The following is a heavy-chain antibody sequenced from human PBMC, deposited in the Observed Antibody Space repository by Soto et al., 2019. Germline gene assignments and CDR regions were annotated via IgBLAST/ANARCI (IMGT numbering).Heavy chain of an antibody. J-gene: IGHJ4*02. CDR3: ARNRYDGYDFDS. CDR2: VAHNGYS. Sequence: QVRLQESGPGLLKPSGTLSLTCTVSSGSITSSNWWSWVRQPPGKGLEWIGEVAHNGYSHPTSSLKSRVTISIDKSRNQFSLRLTSVTAADTAVYYCARNRYDGYDFDSWGQGTLVAVSS. V-gene: IGHV4-4*02. D-gene: IGHD5-12*01. CDR1: SGSITSSNW.